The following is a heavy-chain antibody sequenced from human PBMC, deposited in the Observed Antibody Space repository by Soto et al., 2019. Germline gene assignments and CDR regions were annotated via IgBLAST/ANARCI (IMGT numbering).Heavy chain of an antibody. D-gene: IGHD1-7*01. V-gene: IGHV3-48*01. CDR1: GITLSDHY. CDR2: LTRGSIM. J-gene: IGHJ4*02. CDR3: LDGNYN. Sequence: EVQLVESGGALVQPGGSLRLSCAVAGITLSDHYMNWVRQAPGEGLEWVSTLTRGSIMYYADSVKGRFTISRDNAKNSLYLQMNSLRVEDTAMYYCLDGNYNWGQGTLVTVSS.